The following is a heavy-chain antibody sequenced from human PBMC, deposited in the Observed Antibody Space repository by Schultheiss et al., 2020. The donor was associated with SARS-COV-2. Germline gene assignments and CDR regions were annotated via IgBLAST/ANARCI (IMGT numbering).Heavy chain of an antibody. Sequence: ASVKVSCKASGYTFLNYGISWVRQAPGQGLEWMGWISAYNGNTNYAQKLQGRVIMTTDTSTSTAYMELRSLRSDDTAVYFCARRVRGGFVSDHNYFIDVWGKGTTVTVSS. V-gene: IGHV1-18*04. J-gene: IGHJ6*03. D-gene: IGHD5-24*01. CDR1: GYTFLNYG. CDR3: ARRVRGGFVSDHNYFIDV. CDR2: ISAYNGNT.